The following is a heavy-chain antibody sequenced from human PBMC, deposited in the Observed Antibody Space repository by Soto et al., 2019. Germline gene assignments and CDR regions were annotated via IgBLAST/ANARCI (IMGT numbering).Heavy chain of an antibody. V-gene: IGHV1-3*01. CDR3: ASVRGDIAAAGLYYYYYGMDV. CDR2: INAGNGNT. J-gene: IGHJ6*02. D-gene: IGHD6-13*01. Sequence: ASVKVSCKASRYTFTSYAMHWVRQAPGQRREWMGWINAGNGNTKYSQKFQGRVTITRDTSARTAYMELSSLRSEDTAVYYCASVRGDIAAAGLYYYYYGMDVWGQGTTVTVSS. CDR1: RYTFTSYA.